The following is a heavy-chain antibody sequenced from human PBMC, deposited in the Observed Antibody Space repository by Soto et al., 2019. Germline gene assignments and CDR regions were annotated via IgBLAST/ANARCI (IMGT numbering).Heavy chain of an antibody. CDR2: IYYSGST. Sequence: SETLSLTCTVSGGSISSGGYYWSWIRQHPGKGLEWIGYIYYSGSTYYNPSLKSRVTMTRNTSISTAYMELSSLRSEDTAVYYCARGPMVRGVDYWGQGTLVTVSS. D-gene: IGHD3-10*01. CDR3: ARGPMVRGVDY. V-gene: IGHV4-31*03. CDR1: GGSISSGGYY. J-gene: IGHJ4*02.